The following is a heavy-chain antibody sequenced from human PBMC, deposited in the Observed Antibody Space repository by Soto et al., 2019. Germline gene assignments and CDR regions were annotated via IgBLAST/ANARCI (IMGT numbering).Heavy chain of an antibody. J-gene: IGHJ4*02. V-gene: IGHV3-53*01. CDR3: ARVLGGYLLGY. Sequence: EVQLVESGGGLIQPGGSLRLSCAASGFTVSSNYMSWVRQAPGKGLEWVSVIYSGGSTNYADSVKGRFTISRDNAKNTLSLQMNSLRAQYTAVYYCARVLGGYLLGYWGQGTLVTVSS. D-gene: IGHD5-12*01. CDR2: IYSGGST. CDR1: GFTVSSNY.